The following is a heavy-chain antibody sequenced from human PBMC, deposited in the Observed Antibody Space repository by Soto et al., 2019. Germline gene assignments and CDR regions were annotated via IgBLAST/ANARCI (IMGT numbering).Heavy chain of an antibody. CDR3: AREPIDVAFDI. CDR2: IWYDGSNK. Sequence: PGGSLRLSCAASGFTFSSYGMHWVRQAPGKGLEWVAVIWYDGSNKYYADSVKGRFTISRDNSKNTLYLQMNSLRAEDTAVYYCAREPIDVAFDIWGQGTMVTISS. J-gene: IGHJ3*02. CDR1: GFTFSSYG. D-gene: IGHD3-16*02. V-gene: IGHV3-33*01.